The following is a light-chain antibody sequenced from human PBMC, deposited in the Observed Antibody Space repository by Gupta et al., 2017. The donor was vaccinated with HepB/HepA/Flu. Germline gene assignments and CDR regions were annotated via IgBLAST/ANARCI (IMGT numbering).Light chain of an antibody. CDR3: QQYNNWHS. CDR2: GAS. V-gene: IGKV3-15*01. J-gene: IGKJ1*01. CDR1: QSVSSG. Sequence: PATLSGSAGERATLASRDRQSVSSGLGWYQQKPGQAPRLLIYGASNRAFGIPARVSGSGSGTELTLTISSLQSEDFVLYYCQQYNNWHSFGRGTKVEIK.